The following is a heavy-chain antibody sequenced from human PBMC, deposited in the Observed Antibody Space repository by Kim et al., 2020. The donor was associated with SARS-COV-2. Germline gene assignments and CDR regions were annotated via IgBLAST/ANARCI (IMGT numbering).Heavy chain of an antibody. CDR3: AKGRGGSSSWSGGGY. CDR2: ISWNSGSI. CDR1: GFTFDDYA. Sequence: GGSLRLSCAASGFTFDDYAMHWVRQAPGKGLEWVSGISWNSGSIGYADSVKGRFTISRDNAKNSLYLQMNSLRAEDTALYYCAKGRGGSSSWSGGGYWGQGTLVTVSS. D-gene: IGHD6-13*01. J-gene: IGHJ4*02. V-gene: IGHV3-9*01.